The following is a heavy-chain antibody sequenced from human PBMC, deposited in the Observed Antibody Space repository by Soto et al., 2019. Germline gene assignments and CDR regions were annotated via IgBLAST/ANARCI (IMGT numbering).Heavy chain of an antibody. D-gene: IGHD2-8*01. Sequence: PSETLSLTCSVSGGSISSGDYYWSWIRQPPGKGLEWIGYMFYTGTTYYNPSLKSRITISMDTSKNQFSLRLTSVTAADTAEYHCARVVRFCTSPPCLGRNWCDPWGQGTRVTVSS. CDR2: MFYTGTT. V-gene: IGHV4-30-4*01. J-gene: IGHJ5*02. CDR3: ARVVRFCTSPPCLGRNWCDP. CDR1: GGSISSGDYY.